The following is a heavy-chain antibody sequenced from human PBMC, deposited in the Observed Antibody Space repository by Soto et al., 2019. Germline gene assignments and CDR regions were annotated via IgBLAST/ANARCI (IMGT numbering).Heavy chain of an antibody. Sequence: QVQLVQSGAEVKKPGASVKVSCKASGYTFTSYGISWVRQAPGQVLEWMGWISVYNGNTNYAQKLQGRVTMTTDTSTSTVYMELRILRSDSTALYYCARYVGIAVSWFDPLCEGTLVIVSS. J-gene: IGHJ5*02. V-gene: IGHV1-18*04. CDR3: ARYVGIAVSWFDP. CDR1: GYTFTSYG. CDR2: ISVYNGNT. D-gene: IGHD1-26*01.